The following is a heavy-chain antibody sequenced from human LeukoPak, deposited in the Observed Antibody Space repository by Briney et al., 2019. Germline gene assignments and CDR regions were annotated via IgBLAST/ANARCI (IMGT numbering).Heavy chain of an antibody. CDR1: GYTFTKYG. J-gene: IGHJ4*02. CDR3: ARIFRVYDSSGFYSDY. Sequence: ASVKVSCKASGYTFTKYGITWVRQAPGQGLEWMGWISTYNGNTNYAQKLQGRVTMTTDTSTSTAYMELRSLISDDAAVYYCARIFRVYDSSGFYSDYWGQGTLVTVSS. V-gene: IGHV1-18*01. CDR2: ISTYNGNT. D-gene: IGHD3-22*01.